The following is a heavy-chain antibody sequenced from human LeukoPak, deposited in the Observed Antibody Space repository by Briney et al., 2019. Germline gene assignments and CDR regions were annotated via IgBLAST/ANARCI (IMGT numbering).Heavy chain of an antibody. CDR3: ARDGRDCGGDCYSLSWYFDL. Sequence: PGGSLRLSCAASGFTFSGYSMNWVRQAPGKGLEWVSSISSSSSYIYYADSVKGRFTISRDNAKNSLYLQMNSLRAEDTAVYYCARDGRDCGGDCYSLSWYFDLWGRGTLLTVSS. CDR2: ISSSSSYI. CDR1: GFTFSGYS. V-gene: IGHV3-21*01. J-gene: IGHJ2*01. D-gene: IGHD2-21*01.